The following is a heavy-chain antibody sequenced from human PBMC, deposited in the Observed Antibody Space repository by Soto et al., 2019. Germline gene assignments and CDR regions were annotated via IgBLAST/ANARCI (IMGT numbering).Heavy chain of an antibody. V-gene: IGHV3-33*01. CDR2: IWYDGSNK. J-gene: IGHJ4*02. CDR1: GFTFSSYG. Sequence: QVQLVESGGGVVQPGRSLRLYCAASGFTFSSYGMHWVRQAPGKGLEWVAVIWYDGSNKYYADSVKGRFTISRDNSKNTVYLQMNSLRAEDTAVYYCARDGYSSSWYSKFDYWGQGTLVTVSS. D-gene: IGHD6-13*01. CDR3: ARDGYSSSWYSKFDY.